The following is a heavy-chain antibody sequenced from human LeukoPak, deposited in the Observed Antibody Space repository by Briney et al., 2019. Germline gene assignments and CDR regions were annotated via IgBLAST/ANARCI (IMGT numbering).Heavy chain of an antibody. V-gene: IGHV3-21*01. CDR3: ARVTDFSLASAGSGDY. Sequence: GGSLRLSCAASGFIFSTYGMNWVRQAPGKGLEWVSSISGSSIYIYYSEPVKGRFTISRDNAKNSLYPQMNSLRADDTAVYYCARVTDFSLASAGSGDYWGQGTLVTVSS. J-gene: IGHJ4*02. CDR2: ISGSSIYI. D-gene: IGHD6-13*01. CDR1: GFIFSTYG.